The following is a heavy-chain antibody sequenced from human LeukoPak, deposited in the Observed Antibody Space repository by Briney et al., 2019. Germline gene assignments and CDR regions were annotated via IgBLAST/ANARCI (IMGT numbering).Heavy chain of an antibody. D-gene: IGHD3-9*01. V-gene: IGHV1-69*13. CDR1: GGTFSGFA. J-gene: IGHJ4*02. CDR3: ARVNSALFLPGAGIDY. Sequence: GASVTVSCTASGGTFSGFAISWVRQAPGQGLEWMGGISPISGTTNYALRFQGRVTITADESTTTAYMELSSLRSEDTAVYYCARVNSALFLPGAGIDYWGQGTLVTVSS. CDR2: ISPISGTT.